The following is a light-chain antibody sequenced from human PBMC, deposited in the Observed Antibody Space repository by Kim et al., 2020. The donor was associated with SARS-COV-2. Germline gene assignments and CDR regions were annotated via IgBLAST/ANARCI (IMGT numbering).Light chain of an antibody. CDR3: SSYAGSNNCV. CDR1: SSGIIGYTY. Sequence: GQSVTISCTGTSSGIIGYTYVSWYQRHPGKAPRLMIFEVNKRPPGVPDRFSGAKSGNTASLTVSGLQAEDEADYYCSSYAGSNNCVFGGGTQLTVL. V-gene: IGLV2-8*01. CDR2: EVN. J-gene: IGLJ2*01.